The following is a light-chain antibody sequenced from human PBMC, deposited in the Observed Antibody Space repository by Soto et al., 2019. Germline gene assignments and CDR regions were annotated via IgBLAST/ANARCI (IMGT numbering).Light chain of an antibody. CDR1: SSDVGKYKL. J-gene: IGLJ1*01. V-gene: IGLV2-23*01. CDR3: CAYAATYTYV. Sequence: QSALTQPASVSGSPGQSITISCPGTSSDVGKYKLVSWYQQPPGKAPKVMILQGYTRPSGDSNSFSGSRFVNTASLTISGLQAEDEAEYYCCAYAATYTYVFATGTKVTVL. CDR2: QGY.